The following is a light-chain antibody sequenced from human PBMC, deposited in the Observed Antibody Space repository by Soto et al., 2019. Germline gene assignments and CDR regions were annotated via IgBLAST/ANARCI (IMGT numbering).Light chain of an antibody. CDR3: SSYTSMTTLV. V-gene: IGLV2-14*01. J-gene: IGLJ1*01. CDR1: TSDVGGYNF. CDR2: EVS. Sequence: QSALTQPASVSGSLGQSITISCTGTTSDVGGYNFVSWYQHHPGKAPKIIIFEVSDRPSGVSNRFSGSKSGSTASLTISGHQSEDEADYYCSSYTSMTTLVFGTGTKLTVL.